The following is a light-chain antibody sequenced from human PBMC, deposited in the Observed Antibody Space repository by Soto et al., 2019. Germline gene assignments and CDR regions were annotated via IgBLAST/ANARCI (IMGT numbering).Light chain of an antibody. V-gene: IGKV3-15*01. Sequence: IVLPQSPGTLSLSPGKTAHLSSRASQRVTSSYLAWYQQKPGQAPRLLIYGVSSRATDIPARFSGSGSGTEFTLTISSLQSEDFVVYYCQQYNNWPSTFGQGTKVDIK. CDR2: GVS. CDR3: QQYNNWPST. J-gene: IGKJ1*01. CDR1: QRVTSSY.